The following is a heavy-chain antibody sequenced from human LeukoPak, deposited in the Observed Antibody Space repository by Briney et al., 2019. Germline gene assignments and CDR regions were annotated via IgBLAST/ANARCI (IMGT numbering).Heavy chain of an antibody. CDR2: IIPILGIA. CDR3: ARDYSSSPDYYFDC. D-gene: IGHD6-6*01. J-gene: IGHJ4*02. Sequence: SVKVSCKASGGTFSSYAISWVRQAPGQGLEWMGRIIPILGIANYAQKFQGRVTITADKSTSTAYMELRSLRPDDTAVYYCARDYSSSPDYYFDCWGQGTLVTVSS. CDR1: GGTFSSYA. V-gene: IGHV1-69*04.